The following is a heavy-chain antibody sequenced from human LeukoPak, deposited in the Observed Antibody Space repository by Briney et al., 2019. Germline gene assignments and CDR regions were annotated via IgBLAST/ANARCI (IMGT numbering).Heavy chain of an antibody. D-gene: IGHD3-3*01. CDR2: ISSSSTYI. CDR1: GFTSSSYS. J-gene: IGHJ2*01. V-gene: IGHV3-21*01. Sequence: GGSLRLSCAASGFTSSSYSMNWVRQAPGKGLEWVSSISSSSTYIYYAGSVKGRFTISRDNAKNSLFLQMNSLRAEDTAVYYCARDKGTEGLLPRGDWYFDLWGRGTLVTVSS. CDR3: ARDKGTEGLLPRGDWYFDL.